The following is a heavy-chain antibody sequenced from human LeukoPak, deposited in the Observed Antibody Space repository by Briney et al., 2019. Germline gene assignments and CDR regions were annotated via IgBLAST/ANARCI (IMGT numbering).Heavy chain of an antibody. CDR1: GFTFSSYA. CDR3: ARAMLYYFDY. J-gene: IGHJ4*02. D-gene: IGHD2-8*01. Sequence: GRSLRLSCAASGFTFSSYAMHWVRQAPGKGLEWVAVISYDGSNKYYADSVKGRFTISRDNSKNTLYLQMNSLRAEDTAVYYCARAMLYYFDYWGQGTLVTVSS. V-gene: IGHV3-30-3*01. CDR2: ISYDGSNK.